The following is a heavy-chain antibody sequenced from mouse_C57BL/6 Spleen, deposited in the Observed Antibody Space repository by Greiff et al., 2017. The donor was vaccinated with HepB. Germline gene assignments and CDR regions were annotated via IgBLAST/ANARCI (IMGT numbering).Heavy chain of an antibody. Sequence: QVQLQQSGAELVKPGASVKISCKASGYAFSSYWMNWVKQRPGKGLEWIGQIYPGDGDTNYNGKFKGKATLTADKSPSTAYMQLSSLTSEDSAVYFCARKLGRRDWYFDVWGTGTTVTVSS. CDR3: ARKLGRRDWYFDV. J-gene: IGHJ1*03. V-gene: IGHV1-80*01. CDR2: IYPGDGDT. CDR1: GYAFSSYW. D-gene: IGHD4-1*01.